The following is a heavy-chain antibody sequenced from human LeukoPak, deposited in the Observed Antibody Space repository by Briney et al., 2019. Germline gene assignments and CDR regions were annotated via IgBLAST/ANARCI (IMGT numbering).Heavy chain of an antibody. CDR2: ISAYNGNT. CDR1: GYTFTSYG. CDR3: ARDRRRYCTNGVCLLGGY. J-gene: IGHJ4*02. Sequence: ASVKVSCKASGYTFTSYGISWVRQAPGQGLEWMGWISAYNGNTNYAQKLQGRVTMTTDTSTSTAYMELRSLRSDDTAVYYCARDRRRYCTNGVCLLGGYWGQGTLVTVSS. V-gene: IGHV1-18*01. D-gene: IGHD2-8*01.